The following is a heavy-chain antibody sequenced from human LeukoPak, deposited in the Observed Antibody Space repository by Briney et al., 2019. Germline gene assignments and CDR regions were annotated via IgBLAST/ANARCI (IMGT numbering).Heavy chain of an antibody. CDR1: GGSINSYY. CDR3: AREGVAAAGTSYYYYMDV. V-gene: IGHV4-59*01. Sequence: KTSETLSLTCTVSGGSINSYYWSWIRQPPGKGLECIGYIHYTGSTNYNPSLKSRVAISVDTSKNQFSLKLSSVTAADTAVYYCAREGVAAAGTSYYYYMDVWGKGTTVTISS. CDR2: IHYTGST. J-gene: IGHJ6*03. D-gene: IGHD6-13*01.